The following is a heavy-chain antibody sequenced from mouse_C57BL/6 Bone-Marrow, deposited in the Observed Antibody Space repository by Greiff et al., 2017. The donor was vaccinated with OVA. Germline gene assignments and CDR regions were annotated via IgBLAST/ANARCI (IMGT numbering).Heavy chain of an antibody. CDR1: GFTFSSYA. V-gene: IGHV5-9-1*02. J-gene: IGHJ1*03. CDR2: ISSGGDYI. Sequence: DVHLVESGEGLVKPGGSLKLSCAASGFTFSSYAMSWVRQTPEKRLEWVAYISSGGDYIYYADTVKGRFTISRDNARNTLYLQMSSLKSEDTAMYYCTRGLTTVVPDVWGTGTTVTVSS. CDR3: TRGLTTVVPDV. D-gene: IGHD1-1*01.